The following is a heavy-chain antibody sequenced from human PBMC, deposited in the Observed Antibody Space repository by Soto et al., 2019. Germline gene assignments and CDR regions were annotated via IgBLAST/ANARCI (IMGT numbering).Heavy chain of an antibody. CDR1: GFTFSDFY. CDR2: ITNTGVGT. D-gene: IGHD2-21*01. CDR3: AKQFRLNDY. J-gene: IGHJ4*02. V-gene: IGHV3-23*01. Sequence: PGGSLRLSCAASGFTFSDFYMTWIRQAPGKGLEWVSGITNTGVGTYYADSVKGRFTISRDNSKNTLYLQMNTLRAEDTAIYYCAKQFRLNDYWGQGTLVTVSS.